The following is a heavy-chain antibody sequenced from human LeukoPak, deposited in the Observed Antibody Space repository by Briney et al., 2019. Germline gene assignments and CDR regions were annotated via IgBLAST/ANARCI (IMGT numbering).Heavy chain of an antibody. D-gene: IGHD6-19*01. Sequence: PGGYLRLYCTASGFTFSSYPMRWVRQAPGKGLEYVSAILGNGDSSFYADSVKGRFTISRDNSKNTLYLQMGSLRPDDMAVYYCARAATSGWSFDYWGQGTQVTVSS. V-gene: IGHV3-64*02. CDR3: ARAATSGWSFDY. CDR1: GFTFSSYP. J-gene: IGHJ4*02. CDR2: ILGNGDSS.